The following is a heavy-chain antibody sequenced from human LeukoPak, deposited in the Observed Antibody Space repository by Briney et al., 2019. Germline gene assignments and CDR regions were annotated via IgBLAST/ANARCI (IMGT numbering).Heavy chain of an antibody. CDR2: IYYSGST. J-gene: IGHJ4*02. V-gene: IGHV4-39*01. CDR3: ATYPNYYDSSGHDY. Sequence: SETLSLTCTVSGGSISSSSYYWGWIRQPPGKRLGCIGSIYYSGSTYYNPSLKSRVTISVDTSKNQFSLKLSSVTAADTAVYYCATYPNYYDSSGHDYWGQGTLVTVSS. D-gene: IGHD3-22*01. CDR1: GGSISSSSYY.